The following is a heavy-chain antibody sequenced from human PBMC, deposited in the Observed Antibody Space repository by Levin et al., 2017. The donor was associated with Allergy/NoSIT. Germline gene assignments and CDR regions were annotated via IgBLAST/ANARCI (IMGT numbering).Heavy chain of an antibody. CDR3: PKYFFPVVAVSGPHD. CDR1: GFTFSNFA. Sequence: GGSLRLSCAASGFTFSNFAMHWVRQSPGKGLEWVAVVSYDGGNKYYADSVKGRFTISRDNSKSTLYLQMNSLRDEDTAVYYFPKYFFPVVAVSGPHDWGQGTLVTVAS. CDR2: VSYDGGNK. V-gene: IGHV3-30*18. D-gene: IGHD6-19*01. J-gene: IGHJ4*02.